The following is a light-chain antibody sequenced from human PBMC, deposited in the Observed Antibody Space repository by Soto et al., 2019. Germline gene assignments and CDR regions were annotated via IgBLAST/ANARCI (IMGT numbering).Light chain of an antibody. J-gene: IGKJ3*01. Sequence: EIVLTQSPGTLSLSPGERATLSCRASQSVSSSDLAWYQQKSGQAPRLLIHGTSSRDTGIPDRFSGSGSGTDFTLTITRLEPEDFAVYYCQQYGSSGFAFGPGTKVDIK. CDR3: QQYGSSGFA. V-gene: IGKV3-20*01. CDR1: QSVSSSD. CDR2: GTS.